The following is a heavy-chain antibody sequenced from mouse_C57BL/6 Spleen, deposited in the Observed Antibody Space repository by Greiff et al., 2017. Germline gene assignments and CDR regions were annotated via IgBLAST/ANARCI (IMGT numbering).Heavy chain of an antibody. CDR2: ISDGGSYT. J-gene: IGHJ1*03. CDR3: ARENYGRSSYWYFDV. CDR1: GFTFSSYA. Sequence: EVQLVESGGGLVKPGGSLKLSCAASGFTFSSYAMSWVRQTPEKRLEWVATISDGGSYTYYPDNVKGRFTISRDNAKNNLYLQMSHLKSEDTAMYYCARENYGRSSYWYFDVWGTGTTVTVSS. D-gene: IGHD1-1*01. V-gene: IGHV5-4*01.